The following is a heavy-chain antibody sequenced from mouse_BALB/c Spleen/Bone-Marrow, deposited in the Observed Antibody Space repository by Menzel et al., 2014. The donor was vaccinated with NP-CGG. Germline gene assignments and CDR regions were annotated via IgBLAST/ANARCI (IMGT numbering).Heavy chain of an antibody. CDR1: GYTFTSYW. Sequence: LVESGSELVRPGASVKLSCKASGYTFTSYWMHWVKQRPGQGLEWIGNIYPGSGSTNYDEKFKSKATLTVDTSSSTAYMQLSSLTSEDSAVYYCTRGQLGLPSMDYWGQGTSVTVSS. D-gene: IGHD3-1*01. CDR2: IYPGSGST. V-gene: IGHV1S22*01. CDR3: TRGQLGLPSMDY. J-gene: IGHJ4*01.